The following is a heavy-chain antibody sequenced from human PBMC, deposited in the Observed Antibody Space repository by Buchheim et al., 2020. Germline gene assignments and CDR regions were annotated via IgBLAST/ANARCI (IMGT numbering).Heavy chain of an antibody. D-gene: IGHD6-13*01. Sequence: EVQLVESGGGLVQPGGSLRLSCAASGFTFSSYEMNWVRQAPGKGLEWVSYITSSGDIGYYADSVKGRFTISRDNAKNSLYLPMNSLRAEETAVYYCARDLGAAGQHFDYWGQGTL. CDR2: ITSSGDIG. CDR1: GFTFSSYE. V-gene: IGHV3-48*03. J-gene: IGHJ4*02. CDR3: ARDLGAAGQHFDY.